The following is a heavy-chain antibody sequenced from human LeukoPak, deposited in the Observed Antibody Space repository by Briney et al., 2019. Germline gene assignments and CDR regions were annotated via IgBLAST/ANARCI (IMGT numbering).Heavy chain of an antibody. Sequence: GGSLRLSCAASGFAVSGNHMTWVRQAPGKGLEWVSVISGSDNTYYADSVKGRLTISRDNSKNTIYLQMNSLRDEDTAVYYCAGYGGYSFWGQGTLVTVSS. CDR3: AGYGGYSF. J-gene: IGHJ4*02. CDR2: ISGSDNT. CDR1: GFAVSGNH. D-gene: IGHD4-23*01. V-gene: IGHV3-66*01.